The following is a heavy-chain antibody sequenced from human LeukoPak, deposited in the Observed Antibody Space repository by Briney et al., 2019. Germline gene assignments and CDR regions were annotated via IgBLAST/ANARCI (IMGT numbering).Heavy chain of an antibody. D-gene: IGHD6-13*01. Sequence: GXSLRLSCAASGFTFSSYSMNWVRQAPGKGLEWVSSISSSSSYIYYADSVKGRFTISRDNAKNSPYLQMNSLRAEDTAVYYCAGGAGDYSSSWYWGQGTLVTVSS. CDR2: ISSSSSYI. CDR1: GFTFSSYS. V-gene: IGHV3-21*01. J-gene: IGHJ4*02. CDR3: AGGAGDYSSSWY.